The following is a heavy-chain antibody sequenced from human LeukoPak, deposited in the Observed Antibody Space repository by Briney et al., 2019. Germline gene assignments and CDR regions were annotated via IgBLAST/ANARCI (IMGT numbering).Heavy chain of an antibody. D-gene: IGHD6-25*01. CDR2: IYSGGST. CDR3: ARGGSDAFDI. CDR1: GGSISSSNW. J-gene: IGHJ3*02. V-gene: IGHV3-66*01. Sequence: PSETLSLTCAVSGGSISSSNWWSWVRQAPGKGLEWVSVIYSGGSTYYADSVKGRFTISRDNSKNTLYLQMNSLRAEDTAVYYCARGGSDAFDIWGQGTMVTVSS.